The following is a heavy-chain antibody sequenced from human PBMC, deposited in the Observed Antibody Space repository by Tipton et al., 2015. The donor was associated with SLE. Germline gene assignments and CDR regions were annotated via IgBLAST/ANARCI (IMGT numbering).Heavy chain of an antibody. CDR1: GFTFSSYW. J-gene: IGHJ6*02. CDR3: AKDRGAIKYYGMDV. V-gene: IGHV3-7*03. Sequence: SLRLSCAASGFTFSSYWMSWVRQAPGKGLEWVANIKQDGSEKHYVDSVKGRFTISRDNAKNSLYLQMDSLRAEDTALYYCAKDRGAIKYYGMDVWGQGTTVTVSS. CDR2: IKQDGSEK.